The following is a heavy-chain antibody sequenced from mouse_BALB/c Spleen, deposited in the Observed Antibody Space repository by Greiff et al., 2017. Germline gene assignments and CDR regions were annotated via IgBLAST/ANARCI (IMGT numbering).Heavy chain of an antibody. Sequence: EVKVEESGGGLVQPGGSRKLSCAASGFTFSSFGMHWVRQAPEKGLEWVAYISSGSSTIYYADTVKGRFTISRDNPKNTLFLQMTSLRSEDTAMYYCARETSYYAMDYWGQGTSVTVSS. CDR2: ISSGSSTI. J-gene: IGHJ4*01. V-gene: IGHV5-17*02. CDR1: GFTFSSFG. CDR3: ARETSYYAMDY.